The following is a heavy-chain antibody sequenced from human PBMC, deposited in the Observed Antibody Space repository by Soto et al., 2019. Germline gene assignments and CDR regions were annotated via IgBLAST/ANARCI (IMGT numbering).Heavy chain of an antibody. V-gene: IGHV3-53*01. Sequence: GGSLSLSCAASGLTVSSSYMSWVRQAPGKGLQWVSVIYSAGSTYYANSVKGRFTISRDISTNMVYLQMSSLTDEDTVVYYCAKELEIVLMVHAASDSWGQGIPVTVSS. CDR1: GLTVSSSY. D-gene: IGHD2-8*01. J-gene: IGHJ4*02. CDR3: AKELEIVLMVHAASDS. CDR2: IYSAGST.